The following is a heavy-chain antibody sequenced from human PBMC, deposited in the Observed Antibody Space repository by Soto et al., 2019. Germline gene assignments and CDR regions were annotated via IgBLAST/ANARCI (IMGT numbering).Heavy chain of an antibody. J-gene: IGHJ3*02. Sequence: GGSLRLSWAASGCTFSSYGMHLVRQAPGKGLWYVSGIWYDGTNKYYVDCVKGRFTISKDNYKSTLYLQMHSLRDEDTAISSCARDIGDQPSRWTNAFDIWGQGRMVTV. V-gene: IGHV3-33*01. CDR3: ARDIGDQPSRWTNAFDI. D-gene: IGHD6-13*01. CDR1: GCTFSSYG. CDR2: IWYDGTNK.